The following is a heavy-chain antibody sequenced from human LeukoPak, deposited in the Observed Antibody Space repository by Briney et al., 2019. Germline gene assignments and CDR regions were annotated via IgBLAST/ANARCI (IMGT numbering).Heavy chain of an antibody. V-gene: IGHV3-21*01. J-gene: IGHJ4*02. CDR2: ISSSSSYI. CDR1: GFTLSNAW. CDR3: AREESSSSGYYFDY. Sequence: GGSLRLSCAASGFTLSNAWMNWVRQAPGKGLEWVSSISSSSSYIYYADSVKGRFTISRDNAKNSLYLQMNSLRAEDTAVYYCAREESSSSGYYFDYWGQGTLVTVSS. D-gene: IGHD6-6*01.